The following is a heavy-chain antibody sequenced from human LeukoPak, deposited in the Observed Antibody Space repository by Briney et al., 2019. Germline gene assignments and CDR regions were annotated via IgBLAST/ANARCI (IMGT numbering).Heavy chain of an antibody. J-gene: IGHJ6*04. CDR1: GFTFSSYG. V-gene: IGHV3-23*01. CDR2: ISGSGGST. CDR3: AELGITMIGGV. Sequence: GGTLRFSCAASGFTFSSYGMSWLGQAPGKGLEWVSAISGSGGSTYYADSVKGRFTISRDNSKNTLYLQMNSLRAEDTAVYYCAELGITMIGGVWGKGTTVTISS. D-gene: IGHD3-10*02.